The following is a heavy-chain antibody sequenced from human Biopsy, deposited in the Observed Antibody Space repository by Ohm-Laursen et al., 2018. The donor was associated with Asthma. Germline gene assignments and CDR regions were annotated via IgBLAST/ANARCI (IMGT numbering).Heavy chain of an antibody. CDR1: GGSISSGGYY. J-gene: IGHJ4*02. CDR2: IHYSGST. CDR3: ARWGSFGFDY. V-gene: IGHV4-31*03. D-gene: IGHD7-27*01. Sequence: TLSLTCTVSGGSISSGGYYWSWIRQHPGKGLEWIGYIHYSGSTYYNPSLKSRVTISVDTSKNQFSLNLSSVTAVDTAVYYCARWGSFGFDYWGQGTLVTVSS.